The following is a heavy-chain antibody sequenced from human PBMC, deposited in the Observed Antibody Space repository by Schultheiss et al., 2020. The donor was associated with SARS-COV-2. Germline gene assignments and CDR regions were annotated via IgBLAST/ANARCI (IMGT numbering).Heavy chain of an antibody. D-gene: IGHD5-24*01. CDR3: ARDLRGGYPFDY. CDR2: ISGSGGST. V-gene: IGHV3-23*01. Sequence: GESLKISCAASGFTFSSYAMSWVRQAPGKGLEWVSAISGSGGSTYYADSVKGRFTISRDNSKNSLYLQMNSLRAEDTAVYYCARDLRGGYPFDYWGQGTLVTVSS. CDR1: GFTFSSYA. J-gene: IGHJ4*02.